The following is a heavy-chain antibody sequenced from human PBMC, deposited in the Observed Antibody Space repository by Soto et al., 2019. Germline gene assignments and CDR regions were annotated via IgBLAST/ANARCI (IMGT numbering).Heavy chain of an antibody. V-gene: IGHV4-59*01. CDR1: GGSITSYY. CDR2: SYYSGST. CDR3: ARRYGTTVDY. Sequence: QVQLQESGPGLVKPSETLSLTCTVSGGSITSYYWCWIRQPPGKGLEWIGYSYYSGSTTYNPSLKSRVTISVDTSKHQFSLKLSLKLGSVTSAELAVYYCARRYGTTVDYWGQGTRVTVSS. J-gene: IGHJ4*02. D-gene: IGHD1-7*01.